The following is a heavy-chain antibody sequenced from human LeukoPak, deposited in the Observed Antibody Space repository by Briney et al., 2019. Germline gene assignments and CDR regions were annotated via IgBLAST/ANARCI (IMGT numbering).Heavy chain of an antibody. CDR1: GFTFREFA. CDR2: VRSSIYGGTP. CDR3: SREWGNGNDLRPDS. V-gene: IGHV3-49*03. J-gene: IGHJ4*02. Sequence: GGSLRLSCTSSGFTFREFAVSWFRQAPGKGLEWIGFVRSSIYGGTPKAAASVKGRFIFSRDDSKGVAYLRMNSLKTDDTAVYYCSREWGNGNDLRPDSWGQGTLVTVSS. D-gene: IGHD1-1*01.